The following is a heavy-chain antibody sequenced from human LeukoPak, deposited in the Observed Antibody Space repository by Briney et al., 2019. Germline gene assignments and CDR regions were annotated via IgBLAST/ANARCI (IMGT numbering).Heavy chain of an antibody. CDR2: ISRTSSTI. V-gene: IGHV3-48*01. J-gene: IGHJ4*02. D-gene: IGHD3-16*01. CDR1: GFIFGDYT. CDR3: ASGLGDTFFDY. Sequence: GGSVRLSCAASGFIFGDYTVNWVRQAPGKGLEWISYISRTSSTIYYADSVKGRFTISRDNAKNSLYLQMNGLRAEDTAVYYCASGLGDTFFDYWGQGTLVAVSS.